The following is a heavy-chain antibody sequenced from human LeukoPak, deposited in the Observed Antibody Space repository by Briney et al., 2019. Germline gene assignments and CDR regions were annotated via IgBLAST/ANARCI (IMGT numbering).Heavy chain of an antibody. Sequence: GGSLRLSCGASRFIFSNYAMTWVRQAPGKGLEWVSSIEGDGSGTYYADSVRGRFIVSRDNSKNTLFLQMNRLRAEDAAVHYCAKDSVSQNGIFDPFDVWGLGTLVTVSS. J-gene: IGHJ3*01. CDR2: IEGDGSGT. CDR3: AKDSVSQNGIFDPFDV. D-gene: IGHD2-15*01. CDR1: RFIFSNYA. V-gene: IGHV3-23*03.